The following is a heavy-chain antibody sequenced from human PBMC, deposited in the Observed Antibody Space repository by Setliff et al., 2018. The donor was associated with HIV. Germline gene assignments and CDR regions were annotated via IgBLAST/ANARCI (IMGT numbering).Heavy chain of an antibody. CDR3: AKDARWNYVGFDY. CDR1: GFTFSTYW. J-gene: IGHJ4*02. CDR2: IKQDGSEK. V-gene: IGHV3-7*03. Sequence: GGSLRLSCAASGFTFSTYWMTWVRQAPGKGLEWVANIKQDGSEKNYVDSVKGRITISRDNSKNTLYLQINSLRAEDTAVYYCAKDARWNYVGFDYWGQGTLVTVSS. D-gene: IGHD1-7*01.